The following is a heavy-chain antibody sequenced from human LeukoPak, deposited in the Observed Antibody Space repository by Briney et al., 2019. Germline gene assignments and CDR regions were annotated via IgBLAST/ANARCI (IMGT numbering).Heavy chain of an antibody. D-gene: IGHD3-16*02. CDR1: GFTFSSYS. Sequence: GGSLRLSCAASGFTFSSYSMNWVRQAPGKGLEWVSSISSSSSYIYYADSVKDRFTISRDNAKNSLYLQMNSPRAEDTAVYYCARNLITFGGVIANALDYWGQGTLVTVSS. CDR2: ISSSSSYI. V-gene: IGHV3-21*01. CDR3: ARNLITFGGVIANALDY. J-gene: IGHJ4*02.